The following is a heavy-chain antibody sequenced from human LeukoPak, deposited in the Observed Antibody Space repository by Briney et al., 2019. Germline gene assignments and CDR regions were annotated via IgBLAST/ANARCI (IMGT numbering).Heavy chain of an antibody. Sequence: GGSLRLSCAASGFIFSQYSMNWVRQAPGKGLEWVSHIRSSSETFYADSVKGRFTISRDNARNSLYLQMNNLRGEDTAIYYCARDSGNSGYGCDLWGQGTLVTVSS. CDR2: IRSSSET. CDR3: ARDSGNSGYGCDL. CDR1: GFIFSQYS. V-gene: IGHV3-48*01. D-gene: IGHD5-12*01. J-gene: IGHJ5*02.